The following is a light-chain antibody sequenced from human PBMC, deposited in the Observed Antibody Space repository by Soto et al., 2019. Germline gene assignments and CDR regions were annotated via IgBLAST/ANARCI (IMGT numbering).Light chain of an antibody. CDR1: QTIMTY. V-gene: IGKV1-39*01. Sequence: DIQMTQPPSSLSASVGDEVTITCRASQTIMTYLNWYQLKPGKPPRLLIYAASSLQSGVPSRFSGSGSGTDSTLTISSLQPEDFATYSCQQRYNSPQTFGQGTKVDIK. J-gene: IGKJ1*01. CDR2: AAS. CDR3: QQRYNSPQT.